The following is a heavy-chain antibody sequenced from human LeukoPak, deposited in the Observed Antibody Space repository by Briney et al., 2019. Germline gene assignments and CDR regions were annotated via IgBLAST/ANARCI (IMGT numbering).Heavy chain of an antibody. J-gene: IGHJ3*02. CDR2: IYYSGST. Sequence: SETLSLTCTVSGGSISSSSYYWGWIRQPPGKGLEWIGSIYYSGSTYYNPSLKSRVTISVDTSKNQFSLKLSSVTAADTAVYYCARQPSIAVAGTGAFDIWGQGTMVTVSS. CDR1: GGSISSSSYY. CDR3: ARQPSIAVAGTGAFDI. V-gene: IGHV4-39*01. D-gene: IGHD6-19*01.